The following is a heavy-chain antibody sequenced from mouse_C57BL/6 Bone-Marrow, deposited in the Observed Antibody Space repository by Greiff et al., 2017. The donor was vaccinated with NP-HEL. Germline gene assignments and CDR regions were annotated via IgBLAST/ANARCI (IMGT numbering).Heavy chain of an antibody. CDR3: AREWEFWFAY. Sequence: VQLQQPGAELVMPGASVKLSCKASGYTFTSYWMHWVQQRPGQGLEWIGEIDPSDSYTNYNQKFKGKSTLTVDKSSSTAYMQVSSLTSEDSAVYDCAREWEFWFAYWGQGTLVTVSA. CDR1: GYTFTSYW. CDR2: IDPSDSYT. D-gene: IGHD1-3*01. J-gene: IGHJ3*01. V-gene: IGHV1-69*01.